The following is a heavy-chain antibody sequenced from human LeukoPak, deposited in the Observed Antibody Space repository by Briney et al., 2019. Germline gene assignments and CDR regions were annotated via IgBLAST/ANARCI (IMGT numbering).Heavy chain of an antibody. CDR3: ARRFFRGYSYGYDY. CDR1: GGSFSGYY. CDR2: INHSGST. D-gene: IGHD5-18*01. Sequence: PSETLSLTCAVYGGSFSGYYWSWIRQPPGKGLEWIGEINHSGSTNYNPSLKSRVTISVDTSKNQFSLKLSSVTAADTAVYYCARRFFRGYSYGYDYWGQGTLVTVSS. J-gene: IGHJ4*02. V-gene: IGHV4-34*01.